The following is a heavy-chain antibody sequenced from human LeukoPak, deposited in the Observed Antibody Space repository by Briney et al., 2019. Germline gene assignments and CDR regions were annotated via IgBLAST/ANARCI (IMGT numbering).Heavy chain of an antibody. J-gene: IGHJ4*02. CDR1: GFTYTNYA. Sequence: GRSLRLSCAASGFTYTNYAMNWVRQAPEKGLEWVSVISGSGRSTYYADSVKGRVTLSTDKSKNTLYLQMNSLRAEDTAIYYCAKSVVNSGTYIPFDYWGRGSLVTVSS. D-gene: IGHD1-26*01. CDR3: AKSVVNSGTYIPFDY. CDR2: ISGSGRST. V-gene: IGHV3-23*01.